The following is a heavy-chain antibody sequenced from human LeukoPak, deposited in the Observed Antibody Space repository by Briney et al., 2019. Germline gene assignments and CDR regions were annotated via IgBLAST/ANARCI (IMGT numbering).Heavy chain of an antibody. V-gene: IGHV3-21*01. D-gene: IGHD6-13*01. CDR3: AKGDSSSVNY. CDR2: ISSSSSYI. J-gene: IGHJ4*02. CDR1: GFTFSSYS. Sequence: GGSLRLSCAASGFTFSSYSMNWVRQAPGKGLEWVSSISSSSSYIYYADSVKGRFTISRDNSKNTLYLQMNSLRAEDTAVYYCAKGDSSSVNYWGQGTLVTVSS.